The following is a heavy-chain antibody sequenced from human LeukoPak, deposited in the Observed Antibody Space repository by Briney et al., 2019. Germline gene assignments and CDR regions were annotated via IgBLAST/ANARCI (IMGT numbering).Heavy chain of an antibody. Sequence: SVKVSCKASGGTFSSYAISWVRQAPGQGLEWMGGIIPIFGTANYAQKFQGRVTITADKSTSTAYMELSSLRSEDTAVYYCARDNGGSYLADYWGQGTLVTVSS. V-gene: IGHV1-69*06. CDR1: GGTFSSYA. CDR2: IIPIFGTA. J-gene: IGHJ4*02. CDR3: ARDNGGSYLADY. D-gene: IGHD1-26*01.